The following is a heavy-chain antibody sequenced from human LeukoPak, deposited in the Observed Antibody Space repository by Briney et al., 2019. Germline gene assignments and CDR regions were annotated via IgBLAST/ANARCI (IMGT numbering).Heavy chain of an antibody. J-gene: IGHJ4*02. V-gene: IGHV4-39*01. CDR1: GGSISSSSYY. Sequence: SETLSLTCTVSGGSISSSSYYWGWIRQSPGKGLEWIGSIYHSGSTYYNPSLKSRVTISVDTSKNQFSLKLSSVTAADTAVYYCARHEAHYGSGSYYDPHFDYWGQGTLVTVSS. D-gene: IGHD3-10*01. CDR2: IYHSGST. CDR3: ARHEAHYGSGSYYDPHFDY.